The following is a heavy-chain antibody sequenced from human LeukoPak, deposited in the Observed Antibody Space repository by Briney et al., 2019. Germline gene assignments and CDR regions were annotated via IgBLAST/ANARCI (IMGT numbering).Heavy chain of an antibody. D-gene: IGHD3-3*01. Sequence: SVKVSCKASGGTFSSYAISWVRQAPGQGLEGVGGIIPFFGTANYAQKFQGRVTITADESTSTAYMELSSLRSEDTAVYYCASPKYYDFWSGYYSFDYWGQGTLVTVSS. V-gene: IGHV1-69*13. CDR3: ASPKYYDFWSGYYSFDY. CDR2: IIPFFGTA. CDR1: GGTFSSYA. J-gene: IGHJ4*02.